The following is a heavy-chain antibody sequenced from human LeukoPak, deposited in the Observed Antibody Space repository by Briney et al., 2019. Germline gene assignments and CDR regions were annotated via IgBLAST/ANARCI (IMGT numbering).Heavy chain of an antibody. V-gene: IGHV3-30*18. Sequence: GRSLRLSCAASGFTFSSYGMHLVRQAPGKGLEWVAVISYDGSNKYYADSVKGRFTISRDNSKNTLYLQMNSLRAEDTAVYYCAKGTRRGRVYWGQGTLVTVSS. CDR2: ISYDGSNK. J-gene: IGHJ4*02. CDR3: AKGTRRGRVY. D-gene: IGHD6-25*01. CDR1: GFTFSSYG.